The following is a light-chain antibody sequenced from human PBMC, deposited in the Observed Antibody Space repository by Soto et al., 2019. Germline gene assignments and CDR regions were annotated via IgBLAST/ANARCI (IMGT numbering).Light chain of an antibody. CDR2: KAS. Sequence: DIQMTQPPSTLSASVGDRVTITCRASQSISSWLAWYQQKPGKAPKLLIYKASSLESGVPSRFSGSGSGTEFTLTITGLQPDDFATYYCQQYNSSPLTFGGGTKVDIK. V-gene: IGKV1-5*03. CDR3: QQYNSSPLT. CDR1: QSISSW. J-gene: IGKJ4*01.